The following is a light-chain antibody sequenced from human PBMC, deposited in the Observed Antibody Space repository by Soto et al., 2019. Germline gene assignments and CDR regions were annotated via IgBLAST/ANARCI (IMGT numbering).Light chain of an antibody. J-gene: IGKJ1*01. Sequence: DIVMTQSPLSLPVTPGEPVSISCRSSQSLLHSNGYNYLDWYLQKPGQSPQLLIYLGSNRTSGVPDRFSGSGSGTDFTLKISRVEAEDVGVYYCMQPLQSWTFGQGTKVEIK. V-gene: IGKV2-28*01. CDR2: LGS. CDR1: QSLLHSNGYNY. CDR3: MQPLQSWT.